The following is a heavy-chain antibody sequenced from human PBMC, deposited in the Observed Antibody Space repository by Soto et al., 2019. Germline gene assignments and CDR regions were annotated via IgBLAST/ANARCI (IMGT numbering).Heavy chain of an antibody. CDR3: ARDSSSDFDY. D-gene: IGHD2-15*01. Sequence: SQTLSLTSAISGDSVSSNRAASNWIRQSPSSGLEWLRRTYYRSKWYNDSAVSVKSRITNTPDTSKNQFSLQLNSVTPEDTAVYYCARDSSSDFDYWGQGTLVTVSS. V-gene: IGHV6-1*01. CDR2: TYYRSKWYN. CDR1: GDSVSSNRAA. J-gene: IGHJ4*02.